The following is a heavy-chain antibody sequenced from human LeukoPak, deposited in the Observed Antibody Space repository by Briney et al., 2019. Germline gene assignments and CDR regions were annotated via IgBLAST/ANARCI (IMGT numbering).Heavy chain of an antibody. CDR3: AKEQDYYDSSGPTDIDY. CDR1: GFTFSSYG. J-gene: IGHJ4*02. Sequence: PGGSLRLSCAASGFTFSSYGMHWVRQAPGEGLEWVAFIRYDGSNKYYADSVKGRFTISRDNSKNTLYLQMNSLRAEDTAVSYCAKEQDYYDSSGPTDIDYWGQGTLVTVSS. CDR2: IRYDGSNK. D-gene: IGHD3-22*01. V-gene: IGHV3-30*02.